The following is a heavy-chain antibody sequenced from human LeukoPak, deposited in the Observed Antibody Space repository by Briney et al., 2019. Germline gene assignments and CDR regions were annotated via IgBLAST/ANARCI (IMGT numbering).Heavy chain of an antibody. CDR1: GGSISSGGYY. CDR3: ARDGFTDHDFWSGYYTGRVIRKFDP. CDR2: IYYSGST. D-gene: IGHD3-3*01. J-gene: IGHJ5*02. V-gene: IGHV4-31*02. Sequence: PSETLSLTCTVSGGSISSGGYYWSWIRQHPGKGLEWIGYIYYSGSTYYNPSLKSRVTISVDKSKNQFSLKLSSVTAADTAVYYCARDGFTDHDFWSGYYTGRVIRKFDPWGQGTLVTVSS.